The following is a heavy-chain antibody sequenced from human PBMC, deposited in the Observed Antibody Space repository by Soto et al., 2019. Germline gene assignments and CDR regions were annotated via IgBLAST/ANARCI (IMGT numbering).Heavy chain of an antibody. J-gene: IGHJ3*02. CDR1: GFTVSSNY. CDR2: IYSGGST. D-gene: IGHD3-22*01. CDR3: ARVWDSSGYYAVGDFDI. V-gene: IGHV3-53*01. Sequence: GGSLRLSCAASGFTVSSNYMSWVRQAPGKGLEWVSVIYSGGSTYYADSVKGRFTISRDNSKNTLYLQMNSLRAEDTAVYYCARVWDSSGYYAVGDFDIWGQVTMVTVSS.